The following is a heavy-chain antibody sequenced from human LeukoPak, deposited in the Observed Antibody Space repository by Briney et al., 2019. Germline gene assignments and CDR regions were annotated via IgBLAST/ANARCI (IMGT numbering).Heavy chain of an antibody. CDR1: GGSFSGYY. CDR2: INHSGST. J-gene: IGHJ1*01. Sequence: SETMTLTCAVYGGSFSGYYWSWLRPPPGEGREWIGEINHSGSTNYNPSLTSRVTISVDTSKNQFSLKLSSVTAADTAVYYCARGREFSGWYYPQYFQHWGQGTLVTVSS. V-gene: IGHV4-34*01. CDR3: ARGREFSGWYYPQYFQH. D-gene: IGHD6-19*01.